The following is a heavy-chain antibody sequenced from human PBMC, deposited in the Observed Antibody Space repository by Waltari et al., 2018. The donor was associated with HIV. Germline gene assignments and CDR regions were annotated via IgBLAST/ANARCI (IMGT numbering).Heavy chain of an antibody. CDR3: ARDRGKYYGSGTDSFDI. V-gene: IGHV1-18*01. Sequence: QVQLVQPGAEVTKPEASVKVSCKASGYTFSNYGITRVRQAPGQGLEWMGWVTPYKGNTNYARNVQGRVTMTTDTSTTTAYMELRSLRSDDTALYYCARDRGKYYGSGTDSFDIWGQGTTVTVSS. CDR2: VTPYKGNT. CDR1: GYTFSNYG. J-gene: IGHJ3*02. D-gene: IGHD3-10*01.